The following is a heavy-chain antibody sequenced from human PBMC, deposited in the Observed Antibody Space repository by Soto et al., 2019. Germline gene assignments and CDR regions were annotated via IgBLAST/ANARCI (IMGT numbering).Heavy chain of an antibody. CDR2: ITSSGVTT. CDR1: GFTFSSYA. D-gene: IGHD2-2*01. V-gene: IGHV3-23*01. CDR3: AKGDQPVAYYFFDY. J-gene: IGHJ4*02. Sequence: EVQLLESGGGLVQPGGSLRLSCAASGFTFSSYAMGWVRQAPGKGLEWVSGITSSGVTTYYADSVKGRFTISRDNSKNTIYLQMNSLRAEDTAIFFCAKGDQPVAYYFFDYWGLGTLVTVSS.